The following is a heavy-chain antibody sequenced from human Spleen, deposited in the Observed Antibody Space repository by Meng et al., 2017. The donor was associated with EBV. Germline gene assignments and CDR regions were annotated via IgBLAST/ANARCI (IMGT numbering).Heavy chain of an antibody. J-gene: IGHJ4*02. CDR1: GGSVNTNTFY. CDR3: ARDDFY. V-gene: IGHV4-61*01. Sequence: QAQLQESGPRLVKPSETLSLTCFVSGGSVNTNTFYWSWIRQPPGKTLEWIGYSYSSGRTSYNPSLKSRVTISVDTSKNQFSLRLASVTAADTAVYYCARDDFYWGQGILVTVSS. CDR2: SYSSGRT. D-gene: IGHD2-21*02.